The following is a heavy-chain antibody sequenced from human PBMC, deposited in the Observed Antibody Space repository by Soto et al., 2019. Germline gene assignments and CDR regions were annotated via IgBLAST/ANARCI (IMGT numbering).Heavy chain of an antibody. J-gene: IGHJ4*02. CDR1: GGSISSGGYY. CDR2: IYYSGST. V-gene: IGHV4-31*03. D-gene: IGHD5-18*01. CDR3: ARLGGFVDKAMVEEDNDY. Sequence: QVQLQESGPGLVKPSQTLSLTCTVSGGSISSGGYYWSWIRQHPGKGLEWIGYIYYSGSTYYNPSLKSRVAIAVDTSNKQCSRGLGSVTASNTAVDDLARLGGFVDKAMVEEDNDYWGQETLVTVSS.